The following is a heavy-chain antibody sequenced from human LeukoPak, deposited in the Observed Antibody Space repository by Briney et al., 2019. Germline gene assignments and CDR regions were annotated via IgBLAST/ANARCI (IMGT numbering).Heavy chain of an antibody. CDR2: IYYSGNT. D-gene: IGHD3/OR15-3a*01. CDR3: ARQTGSGLFILP. CDR1: GVSISSSNSY. Sequence: SETLSLTCTVCGVSISSSNSYWGWIRQPPGKGLEWIGSIYYSGNTYYNASLKSQVSISIDTSKNQFSLRLTSVTAADTAVYYCARQTGSGLFILPGGQGTLVTVSS. V-gene: IGHV4-39*01. J-gene: IGHJ4*02.